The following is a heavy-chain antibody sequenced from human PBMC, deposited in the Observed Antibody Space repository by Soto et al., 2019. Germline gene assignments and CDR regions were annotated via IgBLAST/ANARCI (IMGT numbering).Heavy chain of an antibody. D-gene: IGHD3-22*01. V-gene: IGHV4-31*03. CDR3: ARGDYYDRSGYRYYYYYGMDV. Sequence: SETLSLTCTVSGGSISSGGYYWSWIRQHPGKGLEWIGYIYYSGSTYYNPSLKSRVTISVDTSKNQFSLKLSSVTAADTAVYYCARGDYYDRSGYRYYYYYGMDVWGPGTTVTVFS. CDR1: GGSISSGGYY. CDR2: IYYSGST. J-gene: IGHJ6*02.